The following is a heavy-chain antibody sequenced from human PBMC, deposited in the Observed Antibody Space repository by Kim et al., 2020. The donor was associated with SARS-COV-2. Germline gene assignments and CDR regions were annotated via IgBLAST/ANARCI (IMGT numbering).Heavy chain of an antibody. CDR1: GFTFSNAW. D-gene: IGHD6-13*01. CDR2: IKSKTDGGTT. V-gene: IGHV3-15*01. CDR3: TTATLGSGSSWREAEYFQH. Sequence: GGSLRLSCAASGFTFSNAWMSWVRQAPGKGLEWVGRIKSKTDGGTTDYAAPVKGRFTISRDDSKNTLYLQMNSLKTEDTAVYYCTTATLGSGSSWREAEYFQHWGQGTLVTVSS. J-gene: IGHJ1*01.